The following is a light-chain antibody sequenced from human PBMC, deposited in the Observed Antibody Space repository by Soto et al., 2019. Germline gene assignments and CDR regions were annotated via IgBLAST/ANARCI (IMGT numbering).Light chain of an antibody. V-gene: IGKV1-5*01. CDR3: QQYQSYWT. Sequence: DLKWTQTDCTLAASVIDGSTIRCRASQRICTWLAWYRQKPGKAPKLLISDASSLETGVPSRLSGSGSGTEFTLTVNSLQPDDVAPYYYQQYQSYWTFGQGTKVDI. CDR2: DAS. CDR1: QRICTW. J-gene: IGKJ1*01.